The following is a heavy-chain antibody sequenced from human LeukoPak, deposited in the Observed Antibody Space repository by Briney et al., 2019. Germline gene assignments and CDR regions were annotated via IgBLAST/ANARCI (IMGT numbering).Heavy chain of an antibody. CDR2: INPRGST. Sequence: SETLSLTCGVSGGSFSSHYWTWIRQPPGKGLEWIGQINPRGSTNYNPSLESRVTVSADTSRNQLSLSLTSVTAADSAVYFCARGLRQGSAWSWGPKEKSYQYMDVWGTGTTVIVSS. CDR3: ARGLRQGSAWSWGPKEKSYQYMDV. V-gene: IGHV4-34*01. CDR1: GGSFSSHY. D-gene: IGHD6-19*01. J-gene: IGHJ6*04.